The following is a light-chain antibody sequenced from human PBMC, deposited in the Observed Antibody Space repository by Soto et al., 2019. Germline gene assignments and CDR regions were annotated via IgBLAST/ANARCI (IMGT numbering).Light chain of an antibody. CDR3: PQYGSSPRT. J-gene: IGKJ2*01. Sequence: EIVLTQSPGTLSLSPGEGTTLACRASQSISSSYLAWYQQIPGQAPRLLIYGVSTRATGIPDRFSGSGSGTDFTLTISRLEPEDFAVYYCPQYGSSPRTFGQGTKLEIK. CDR1: QSISSSY. CDR2: GVS. V-gene: IGKV3-20*01.